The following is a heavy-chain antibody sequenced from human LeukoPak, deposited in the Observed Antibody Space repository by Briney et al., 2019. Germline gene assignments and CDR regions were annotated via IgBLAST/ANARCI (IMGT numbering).Heavy chain of an antibody. V-gene: IGHV4-34*01. J-gene: IGHJ5*02. CDR1: GGSFSGYY. D-gene: IGHD3-10*01. CDR2: INHSGST. CDR3: ARGAYYYGSGSLYNWFDP. Sequence: SETLSLTCAVYGGSFSGYYWSWIRQPPGKGLEWIGEINHSGSTNYNPSLKSRVTISVDTSKNQFSLKLSSVTAADMAVYYCARGAYYYGSGSLYNWFDPWGQGTLVTVSS.